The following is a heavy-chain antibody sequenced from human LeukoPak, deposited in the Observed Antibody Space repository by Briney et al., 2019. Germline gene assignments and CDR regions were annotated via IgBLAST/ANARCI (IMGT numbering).Heavy chain of an antibody. D-gene: IGHD3-3*01. CDR3: ARGWSGYDFRDYFDY. CDR1: GGSFSGYY. V-gene: IGHV4-34*01. J-gene: IGHJ4*02. CDR2: INHSGST. Sequence: SETLPLTCAVYGGSFSGYYWSWIRQPPGKGLEWIGEINHSGSTNYNPSLKSRVTISVDTSKNQFSLKLSSVTAADTAVYYCARGWSGYDFRDYFDYWGQGTLVTVSS.